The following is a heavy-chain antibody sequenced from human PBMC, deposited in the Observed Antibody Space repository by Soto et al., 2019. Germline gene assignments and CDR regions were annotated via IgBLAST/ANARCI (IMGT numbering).Heavy chain of an antibody. CDR1: GDSISGYY. CDR3: AACVYTRGWYTALQP. Sequence: SETLSLTCTVSGDSISGYYWSWIRQPAGKGLEWIGRIYASGSTISNPSLRSRVALSVDTSKNQFSLKLNSVTAADTAMYYCAACVYTRGWYTALQPWSMGT. J-gene: IGHJ5*02. V-gene: IGHV4-4*07. CDR2: IYASGST. D-gene: IGHD6-19*01.